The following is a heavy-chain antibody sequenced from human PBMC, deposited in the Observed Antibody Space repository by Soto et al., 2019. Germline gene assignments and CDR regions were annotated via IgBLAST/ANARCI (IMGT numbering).Heavy chain of an antibody. D-gene: IGHD5-12*01. CDR2: IKQDGSEK. J-gene: IGHJ6*02. V-gene: IGHV3-7*03. Sequence: EVQLVESGGGLVQPGGSLRLSCAASGFTFSSYWMSWVRQAPGKGLEWVANIKQDGSEKYYVDSVKGRFTISRDNDKNSLYLQMNSLRAEDTAVYYCAIEIGHRWLRPHYGMDVWGQGTTVTVSS. CDR3: AIEIGHRWLRPHYGMDV. CDR1: GFTFSSYW.